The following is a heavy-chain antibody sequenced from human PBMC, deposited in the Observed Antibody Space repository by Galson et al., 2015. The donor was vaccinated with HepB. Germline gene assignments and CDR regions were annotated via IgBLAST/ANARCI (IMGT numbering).Heavy chain of an antibody. CDR3: ARSRRGSDAFDI. Sequence: SLRLSCAASGFTFSTYSMNWVRQAPGKGLEWVSSISSLSSYIYYADSVKGRFTISRDNAKNSLYPQMNSLRAEDTAIYYCARSRRGSDAFDIWGQGTMVTVSS. CDR1: GFTFSTYS. D-gene: IGHD3-10*01. V-gene: IGHV3-21*01. CDR2: ISSLSSYI. J-gene: IGHJ3*02.